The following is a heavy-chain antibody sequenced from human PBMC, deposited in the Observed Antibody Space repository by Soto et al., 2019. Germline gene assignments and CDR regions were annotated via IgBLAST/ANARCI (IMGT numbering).Heavy chain of an antibody. CDR2: IYYSGST. CDR3: ASVTVENKHWGFDS. CDR1: CGSVSSGNHY. J-gene: IGHJ5*01. D-gene: IGHD7-27*01. Sequence: QVQLQESGPGLVKPSETLSLTCTVSCGSVSSGNHYWSWIRQPPGKGLEWIGYIYYSGSTSYNPSPKRRVKLSAAMPNNPTFLKLNSMTAADTATYYFASVTVENKHWGFDSWGQGTLVTVSS. V-gene: IGHV4-61*01.